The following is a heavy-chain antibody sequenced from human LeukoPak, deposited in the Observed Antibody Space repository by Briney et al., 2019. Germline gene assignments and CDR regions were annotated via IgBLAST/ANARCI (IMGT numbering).Heavy chain of an antibody. CDR1: GYSLTELS. Sequence: ASVKVSCKVSGYSLTELSRYWLRQAPGKGLEWMGGFDLVQGETIYAQKFEGRLTMTEDTSTDTAYMDLTSLSPDDTAVYYCAMGDPYQLLEEWGQGTLVTVSS. V-gene: IGHV1-24*01. D-gene: IGHD2-2*01. CDR2: FDLVQGET. CDR3: AMGDPYQLLEE. J-gene: IGHJ1*01.